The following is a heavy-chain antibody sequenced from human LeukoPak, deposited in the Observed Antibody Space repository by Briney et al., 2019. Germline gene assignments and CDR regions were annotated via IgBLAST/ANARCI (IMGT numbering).Heavy chain of an antibody. J-gene: IGHJ4*02. CDR1: GFTVSSNY. V-gene: IGHV3-53*01. CDR2: IYSGGST. CDR3: AKDPGGYCSGGSCYSALYFDY. D-gene: IGHD2-15*01. Sequence: PGGSLRLSCAASGFTVSSNYMSWVRQAPGKGLEWVSVIYSGGSTYYADSVKGRFTISRDNSKNTLYLQMNSLRAEDTAVYYCAKDPGGYCSGGSCYSALYFDYWGQGTLVTVSS.